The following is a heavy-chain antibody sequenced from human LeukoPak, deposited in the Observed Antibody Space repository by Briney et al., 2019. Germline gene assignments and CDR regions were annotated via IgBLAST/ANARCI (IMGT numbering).Heavy chain of an antibody. CDR1: GFIVSSNH. CDR2: ISYDGSNK. J-gene: IGHJ4*02. Sequence: GGSLRLSCAASGFIVSSNHMSWVRQAPGKGLEWVAVISYDGSNKYYADSVKGRFTISRDNSKNTLYLQINSLRAEDTAVYYCAREGYCTGGSCPDSFDYWGQGTLVTVSS. D-gene: IGHD2-15*01. V-gene: IGHV3-30*03. CDR3: AREGYCTGGSCPDSFDY.